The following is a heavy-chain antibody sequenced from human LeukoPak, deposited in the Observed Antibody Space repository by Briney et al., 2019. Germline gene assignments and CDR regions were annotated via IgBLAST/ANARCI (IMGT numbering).Heavy chain of an antibody. CDR3: AKTSGSYLSSEAFDY. CDR2: ISWNSDSI. CDR1: GFTFVDYA. V-gene: IGHV3-9*03. Sequence: GRSLRLSCAPSGFTFVDYAMHWVRQAPGKGLEWVSGISWNSDSIGYADSVKGRFTISRDNAKNSLYLQMNSLRAEDMALYYCAKTSGSYLSSEAFDYWGQGTLVTVSS. D-gene: IGHD1-26*01. J-gene: IGHJ4*02.